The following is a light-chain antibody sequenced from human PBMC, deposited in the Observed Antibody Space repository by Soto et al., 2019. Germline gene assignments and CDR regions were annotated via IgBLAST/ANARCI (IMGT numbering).Light chain of an antibody. CDR3: AAWDDNLNGVV. J-gene: IGLJ2*01. Sequence: QAVVTQPPSASGTPGQRVTISCSGSSSNTGSNTVSWYQQLPGAAPKLLIYSDNQRPSGVPDRISGSKSGTSASLAISGLQSEDEAEFYCAAWDDNLNGVVFGGGTQLTVL. CDR2: SDN. CDR1: SSNTGSNT. V-gene: IGLV1-44*01.